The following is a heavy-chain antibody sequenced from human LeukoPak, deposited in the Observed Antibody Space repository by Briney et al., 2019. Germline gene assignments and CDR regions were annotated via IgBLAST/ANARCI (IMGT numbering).Heavy chain of an antibody. V-gene: IGHV4-31*03. J-gene: IGHJ2*01. CDR3: ARAILTASGFVWHFDL. CDR2: THYSGSG. CDR1: GGSISSGSYY. Sequence: SETLSLTCTVSGGSISSGSYYWTWIRQYPGKGLEWIGYTHYSGSGYNNPSLKSRVTISVDTSKSQFSLKLNSVTAADTAVYFRARAILTASGFVWHFDLWGRGTLVTVSS. D-gene: IGHD3-3*01.